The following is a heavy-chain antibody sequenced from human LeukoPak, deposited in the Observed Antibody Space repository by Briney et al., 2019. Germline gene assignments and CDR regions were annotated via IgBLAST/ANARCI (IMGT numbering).Heavy chain of an antibody. V-gene: IGHV4-39*01. D-gene: IGHD2-2*01. CDR1: GGSISSSRYY. CDR3: ASRGTSQDDY. J-gene: IGHJ4*02. CDR2: IYYSGST. Sequence: SETLSLTCTVSGGSISSSRYYWGWIRQPPGKGLEWIGSIYYSGSTYYNPSLKSRVTISVDTSKNQFSLKLSSVTAADTAVYYCASRGTSQDDYWGQGTLVTVSS.